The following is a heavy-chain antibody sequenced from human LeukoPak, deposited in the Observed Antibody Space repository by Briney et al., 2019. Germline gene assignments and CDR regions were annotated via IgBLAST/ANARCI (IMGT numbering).Heavy chain of an antibody. Sequence: GGSLRLSCAASGFTFRGYSMTWVRQAPGKGLEWVSTVTNSGSNTYYADSVKGRFTNSRDNSKNTLYLQMSSLRADDTAVYYCAKTMGAIDHDYWGQGTLVIVSS. CDR2: VTNSGSNT. CDR1: GFTFRGYS. CDR3: AKTMGAIDHDY. V-gene: IGHV3-23*01. D-gene: IGHD1-26*01. J-gene: IGHJ4*02.